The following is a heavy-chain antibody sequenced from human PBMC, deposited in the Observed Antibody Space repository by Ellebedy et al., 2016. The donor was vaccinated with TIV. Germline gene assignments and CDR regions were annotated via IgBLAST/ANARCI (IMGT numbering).Heavy chain of an antibody. J-gene: IGHJ5*02. CDR2: IYPGDSDT. V-gene: IGHV5-51*01. CDR1: GYSFTSYW. D-gene: IGHD3-22*01. CDR3: ARWGGEGSGLNWFDP. Sequence: GESLKISXTGSGYSFTSYWIGWVRQMPGKGLEWMGIIYPGDSDTRYSPSFQGQVTISADKSISTAYLQWSSLKASDTAMYYCARWGGEGSGLNWFDPWGQGTLVTVSS.